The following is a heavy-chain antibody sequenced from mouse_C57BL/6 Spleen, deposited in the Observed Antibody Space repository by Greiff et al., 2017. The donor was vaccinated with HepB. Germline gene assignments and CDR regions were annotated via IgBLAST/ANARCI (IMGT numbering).Heavy chain of an antibody. V-gene: IGHV1-80*01. J-gene: IGHJ4*01. D-gene: IGHD2-1*01. Sequence: VKLQESGAELVKPGASVKISCKASGYAFSSYWMNWVKQRPGKGLEWIGQIYPGDGDTNYNGKFKGKATLTADKSSSTAYMQLSSLTSEDSAVYFCARSFYGNFHYYAMDYWGQGTSVTVSS. CDR1: GYAFSSYW. CDR2: IYPGDGDT. CDR3: ARSFYGNFHYYAMDY.